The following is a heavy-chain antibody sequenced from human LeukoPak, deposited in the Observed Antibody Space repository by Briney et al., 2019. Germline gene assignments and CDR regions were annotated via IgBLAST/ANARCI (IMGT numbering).Heavy chain of an antibody. CDR1: GYSFADYY. Sequence: ASVKVSCKASGYSFADYYMHWVTQAPGQGLEWMGWIEPNSGDTRAAQKFQGRVTMTRDTSISTAYMELSSLRYDDTAVYYCATNILVRDIINWFDPWGQGTLVTVSS. V-gene: IGHV1-2*02. D-gene: IGHD3-10*01. CDR2: IEPNSGDT. CDR3: ATNILVRDIINWFDP. J-gene: IGHJ5*02.